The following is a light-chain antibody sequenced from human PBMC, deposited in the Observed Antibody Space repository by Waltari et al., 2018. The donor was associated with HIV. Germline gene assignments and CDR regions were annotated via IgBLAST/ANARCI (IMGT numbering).Light chain of an antibody. V-gene: IGLV1-44*01. CDR1: SSNIGSNT. J-gene: IGLJ3*02. CDR3: AAWDDSLNGWV. Sequence: QSVLTQPPSASGPPGPRVTIPCSGSSSNIGSNTVNWYQQLPGTAPKLLIYSNNQRPSGVPDRFSGSKSGTSASLAISGLQSEDEADYYCAAWDDSLNGWVFGGGTKLTVL. CDR2: SNN.